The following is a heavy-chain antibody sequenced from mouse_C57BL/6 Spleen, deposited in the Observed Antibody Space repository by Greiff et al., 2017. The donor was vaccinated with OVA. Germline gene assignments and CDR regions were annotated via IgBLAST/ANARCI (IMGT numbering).Heavy chain of an antibody. CDR3: ARSRLTTVVEGAIDY. CDR2: INPYNGGT. D-gene: IGHD1-1*01. J-gene: IGHJ4*01. Sequence: EVQLQQSGPVLVKPGASVKMSCKASGYTFTDYYMNWVKQSHGKSLEWIGVINPYNGGTSYNQKFKGKATLTVDKSSSTAYMELNSLTSEDSAVYYCARSRLTTVVEGAIDYWGQGTSVTVSS. CDR1: GYTFTDYY. V-gene: IGHV1-19*01.